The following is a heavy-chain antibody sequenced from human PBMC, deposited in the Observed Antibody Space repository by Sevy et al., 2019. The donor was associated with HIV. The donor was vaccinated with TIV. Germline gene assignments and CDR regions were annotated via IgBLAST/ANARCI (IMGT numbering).Heavy chain of an antibody. V-gene: IGHV3-30-3*01. CDR1: GFTFSAYA. D-gene: IGHD3-22*01. Sequence: GGSLRLSCAASGFTFSAYAMHWVRQAPGKGLEWVALISYDGSTEYYADSVKGRFTISRDNSKNTLNLHMNSLSAEDTAVYYCARVLRPTYYYDSSGYYFANDYWGQGTLVTVSS. J-gene: IGHJ4*02. CDR3: ARVLRPTYYYDSSGYYFANDY. CDR2: ISYDGSTE.